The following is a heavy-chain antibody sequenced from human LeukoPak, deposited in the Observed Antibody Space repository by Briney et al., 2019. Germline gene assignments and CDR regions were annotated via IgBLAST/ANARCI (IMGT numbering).Heavy chain of an antibody. V-gene: IGHV3-30*02. J-gene: IGHJ4*02. Sequence: PGGSLRLSCAASGFTFSTYGMHWVRQAPGKGLEWVAFIKSGGSVQYYGDSVKGRFTISRDNSKNTVDLQMNSLRDEDTAVYYCARRAYCGGDCYNDYWGQGTLVTVSS. CDR1: GFTFSTYG. CDR2: IKSGGSVQ. D-gene: IGHD2-21*02. CDR3: ARRAYCGGDCYNDY.